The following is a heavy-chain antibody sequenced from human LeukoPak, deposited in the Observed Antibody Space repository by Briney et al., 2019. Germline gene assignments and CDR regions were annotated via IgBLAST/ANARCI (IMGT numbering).Heavy chain of an antibody. D-gene: IGHD2-8*02. CDR3: AKLVNY. V-gene: IGHV3-11*01. Sequence: GGSLRLSCAASGFTFSDYYMYWIRQAPGKGLEWLAYISEGGTKTHYADSVRGRFTVSRDNAKISLYLEMNSLRAEDTAEYYCAKLVNYWGQGLLVTVSS. CDR1: GFTFSDYY. CDR2: ISEGGTKT. J-gene: IGHJ4*02.